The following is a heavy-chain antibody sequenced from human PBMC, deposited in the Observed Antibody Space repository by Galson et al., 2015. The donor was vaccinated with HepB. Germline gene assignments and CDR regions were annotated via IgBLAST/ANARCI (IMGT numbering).Heavy chain of an antibody. CDR3: ARRIVVIGAGWFDP. CDR2: INGGNGNT. CDR1: GYTFTSYS. D-gene: IGHD3-22*01. Sequence: SVKVSCKASGYTFTSYSMHWVRQAPGQRLEWLGWINGGNGNTKYSQKFQGRVTITRDTSASTAYMELSSLRSEDTAVYYCARRIVVIGAGWFDPWGQGTLVTVSS. J-gene: IGHJ5*02. V-gene: IGHV1-3*01.